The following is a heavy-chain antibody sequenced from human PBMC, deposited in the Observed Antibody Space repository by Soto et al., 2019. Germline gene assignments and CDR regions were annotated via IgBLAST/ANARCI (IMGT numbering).Heavy chain of an antibody. CDR2: INHSGRT. V-gene: IGHV4-34*02. Sequence: QVQLQQWGAGLLKPSGTLCLTCAVYGGSFNSFYGSCIRQAPGRGLEWIGEINHSGRTNYNPSLKSRCTRLLDPYKHQLYLNLTPVTAADTAVYYCARAYSSSYYFGYWCQGTLVTVSS. CDR3: ARAYSSSYYFGY. CDR1: GGSFNSFY. D-gene: IGHD6-6*01. J-gene: IGHJ4*02.